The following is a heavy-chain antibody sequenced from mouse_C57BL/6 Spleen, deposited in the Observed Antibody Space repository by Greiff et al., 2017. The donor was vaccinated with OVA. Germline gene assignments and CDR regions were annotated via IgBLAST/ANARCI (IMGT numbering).Heavy chain of an antibody. CDR3: ARDVGYDGQGY. CDR2: ISYDGSN. Sequence: EVQRVESGPGLVKPSQSLSLTCSVTGYSITSGYYWNWIRQFPGNKLEWMGYISYDGSNNYNPSLKNRISITRDTSKNQFFLKLNSVTTEDTATYYCARDVGYDGQGYWGQGTTLTVSS. CDR1: GYSITSGYY. J-gene: IGHJ2*01. V-gene: IGHV3-6*01. D-gene: IGHD2-3*01.